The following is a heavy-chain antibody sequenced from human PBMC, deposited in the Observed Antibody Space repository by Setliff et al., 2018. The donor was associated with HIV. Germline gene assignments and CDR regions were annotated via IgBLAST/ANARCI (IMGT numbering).Heavy chain of an antibody. V-gene: IGHV3-23*01. CDR2: IGGIDSNT. CDR3: AKPCYDYVWRPDSSTPHDY. CDR1: GFTVNTLNIYA. J-gene: IGHJ4*02. D-gene: IGHD3-16*01. Sequence: PGGSLRLSCAASGFTVNTLNIYAMSWVRQAPGKGLEWVSSIGGIDSNTHYADSVKGRFTISRDNSKNTLYLQVNSLRAEDTAIYYCAKPCYDYVWRPDSSTPHDYWGQGTLVTVSS.